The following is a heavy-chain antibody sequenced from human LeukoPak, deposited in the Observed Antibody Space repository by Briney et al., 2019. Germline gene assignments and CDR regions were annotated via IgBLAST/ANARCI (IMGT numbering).Heavy chain of an antibody. J-gene: IGHJ6*02. CDR2: ISAYNGST. V-gene: IGHV1-18*01. Sequence: ASVKVSCKASGYTFTSYGISWVRQAPRQGLEWMGWISAYNGSTNYAQKLQGRVTMTTDTSTSTAYMELRSLRSDDTAVYYCARGAYYYDSSGLNYYYYGMDVWGQGTTVTVSS. D-gene: IGHD3-22*01. CDR1: GYTFTSYG. CDR3: ARGAYYYDSSGLNYYYYGMDV.